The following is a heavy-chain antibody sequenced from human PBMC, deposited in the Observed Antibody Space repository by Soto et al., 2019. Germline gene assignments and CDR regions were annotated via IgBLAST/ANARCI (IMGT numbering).Heavy chain of an antibody. V-gene: IGHV2-26*01. CDR2: FFSNDKK. CDR3: ARIQPGDEGGYFDS. J-gene: IGHJ4*02. Sequence: QVTLKESSPVLMKPTETLTLTCTVSGMCVTWIRQPPGKALEWLAHFFSNDKKSFSTSLKSRLTISRDTSKSQVVLTMTNMDPVDTGTYYCARIQPGDEGGYFDSWGQGILVTVSS. CDR1: GMC. D-gene: IGHD1-26*01.